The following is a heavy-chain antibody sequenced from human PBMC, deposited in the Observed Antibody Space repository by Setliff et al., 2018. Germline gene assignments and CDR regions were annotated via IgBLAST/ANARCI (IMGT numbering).Heavy chain of an antibody. D-gene: IGHD2-15*01. J-gene: IGHJ3*01. V-gene: IGHV1-18*01. CDR2: ISSYNDIT. CDR3: AISTLSICSGGTCPNVFDV. CDR1: GYILNSYG. Sequence: ASVKVSCKASGYILNSYGISWVRQAPGQGLEWMGWISSYNDITNYAQRFQSRVTLTTDMSTSAAYMELRSLGSDDTAVYYCAISTLSICSGGTCPNVFDVWGQGTMVTVSS.